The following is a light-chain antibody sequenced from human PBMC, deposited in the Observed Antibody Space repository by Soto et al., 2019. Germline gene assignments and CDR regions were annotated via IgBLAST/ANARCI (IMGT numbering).Light chain of an antibody. Sequence: QSVLTQPASVSGSPGQSITISCTGTSREVGGYNYVSWYQQHPGKAPKLMIYDVSNRPSGVSIRFSGSKSGNTASLTISGLQAEDEADYYCSSYTSSSISYVSGTGTKVTVL. CDR3: SSYTSSSISYV. V-gene: IGLV2-14*01. CDR1: SREVGGYNY. J-gene: IGLJ1*01. CDR2: DVS.